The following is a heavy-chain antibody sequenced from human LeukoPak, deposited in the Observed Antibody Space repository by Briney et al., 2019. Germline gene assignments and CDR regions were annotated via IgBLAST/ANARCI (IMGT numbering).Heavy chain of an antibody. CDR1: GYTFTSYD. CDR2: MSPNIGNA. CDR3: ARGVKIRTIAAGAAYYLDY. V-gene: IGHV1-8*03. Sequence: GASVKVSCKASGYTFTSYDINWVRQATGQGLEWMGWMSPNIGNAGYAQKFQGRVTITRNTSINTAYMELSSLRSEDTAVYYCARGVKIRTIAAGAAYYLDYWGQGTLVTVPS. J-gene: IGHJ4*02. D-gene: IGHD6-13*01.